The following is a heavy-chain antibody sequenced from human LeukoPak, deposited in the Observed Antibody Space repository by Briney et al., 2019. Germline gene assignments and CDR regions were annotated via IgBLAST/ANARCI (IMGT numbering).Heavy chain of an antibody. CDR1: GYTFTSYG. Sequence: ASVKVSCKASGYTFTSYGISWVRQAPGQGLEWMGWISAYNGNTNYAQKLQGRVTITADESTSTAYMELSSLRSEDTAVYYCARDSTAAILDYWGQGTLVTVSP. CDR3: ARDSTAAILDY. D-gene: IGHD2-2*01. CDR2: ISAYNGNT. J-gene: IGHJ4*02. V-gene: IGHV1-18*01.